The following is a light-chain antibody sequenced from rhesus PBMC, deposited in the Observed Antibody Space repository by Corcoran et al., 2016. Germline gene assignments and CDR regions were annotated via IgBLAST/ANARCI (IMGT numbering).Light chain of an antibody. V-gene: IGKV1-43*02. CDR2: GAS. CDR1: QDISTY. CDR3: LQYNSDPFT. J-gene: IGKJ3*01. Sequence: DTQMTQSPSSLSASVGDRVTITCRASQDISTYLNWYQQKPGKTPKRLIFGASNLESGVPSRFSGSGSGTDFTLTISSLQPEDFATYYCLQYNSDPFTFGPGTKLDIK.